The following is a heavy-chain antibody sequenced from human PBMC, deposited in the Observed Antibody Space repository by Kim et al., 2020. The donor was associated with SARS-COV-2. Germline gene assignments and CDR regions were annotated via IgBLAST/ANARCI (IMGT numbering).Heavy chain of an antibody. CDR1: GYSFTSYW. D-gene: IGHD3-10*01. V-gene: IGHV5-51*01. CDR3: ARGRVRGLLINRAFDY. Sequence: GESLKISCKGSGYSFTSYWIGWVRQMPGKGLEWMGIIYPGDSDTRYSPSFQGQVTISADTSITTAYLQWSSLKASDTAMYYCARGRVRGLLINRAFDYWGQGTLVTVS. J-gene: IGHJ4*02. CDR2: IYPGDSDT.